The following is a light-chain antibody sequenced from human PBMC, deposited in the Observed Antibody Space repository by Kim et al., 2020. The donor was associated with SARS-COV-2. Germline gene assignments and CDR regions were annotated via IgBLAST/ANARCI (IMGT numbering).Light chain of an antibody. J-gene: IGKJ1*01. CDR3: LQYDRAPRT. Sequence: SPGEGATLSCRASQSVPGECLAWYQQKPGQTPRLLCYEASSRATGIPDRCSGSGYGTDFTLTISRLEPEDFALYYCLQYDRAPRTFGQGTKVDIK. CDR2: EAS. CDR1: QSVPGEC. V-gene: IGKV3-20*01.